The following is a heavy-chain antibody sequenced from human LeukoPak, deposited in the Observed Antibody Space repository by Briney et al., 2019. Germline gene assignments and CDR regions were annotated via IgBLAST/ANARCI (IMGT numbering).Heavy chain of an antibody. V-gene: IGHV4-38-2*02. Sequence: SETLSLTCTVSGYSISSGYYWGWIRQSPGKGLEWIGSIYYSGSTYYNPSLKSRVTISVDTSKNQFSLKLSSVTAADTAVYYCARFPAMVRGVSLSGSDDAFDIWGQGTMATVSS. J-gene: IGHJ3*02. D-gene: IGHD3-10*01. CDR2: IYYSGST. CDR1: GYSISSGYY. CDR3: ARFPAMVRGVSLSGSDDAFDI.